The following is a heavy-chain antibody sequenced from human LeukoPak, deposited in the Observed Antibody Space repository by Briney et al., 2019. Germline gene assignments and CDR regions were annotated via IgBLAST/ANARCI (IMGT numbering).Heavy chain of an antibody. CDR3: ARGLITGTGALDS. CDR1: GYIFTTYD. J-gene: IGHJ5*01. D-gene: IGHD1-20*01. CDR2: MNPNSGNT. V-gene: IGHV1-8*01. Sequence: ASVTVSCKASGYIFTTYDINWVRQAPGQGLEWMGWMNPNSGNTGYAQKFQGRVTMTRNTSLRTASMELSSLKSEDTAVYYCARGLITGTGALDSWGQGTLVTVST.